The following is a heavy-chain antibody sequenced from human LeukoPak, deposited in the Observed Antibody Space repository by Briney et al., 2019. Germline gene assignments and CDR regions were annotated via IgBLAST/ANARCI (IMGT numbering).Heavy chain of an antibody. J-gene: IGHJ4*02. CDR2: MSYDGSHK. V-gene: IGHV3-30*04. CDR1: GFTFSSYT. D-gene: IGHD5-12*01. Sequence: GGSLRLSCVASGFTFSSYTLHWVRQAPGKGLEWVAVMSYDGSHKFHADSVKGRFTISRDNSKNTLYLQMNSLRAEDTAIYFCARDVGGYAFDYWGQGTLVTVSS. CDR3: ARDVGGYAFDY.